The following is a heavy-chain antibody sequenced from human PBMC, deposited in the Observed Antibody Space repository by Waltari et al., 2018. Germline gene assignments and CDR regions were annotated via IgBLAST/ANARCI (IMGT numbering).Heavy chain of an antibody. CDR1: GFTFGDFS. Sequence: EVQMVESGGDLVQPGRSLRLSCTGSGFTFGDFSVSWVRQAQGKGLGWLGFIRSKAYYGTTEYAASVKGRFTISRDDFKSTAYLQMNSLKTEDTAVYFCSRENPTYAYGMDVWGQGTTVTVSS. CDR3: SRENPTYAYGMDV. CDR2: IRSKAYYGTT. V-gene: IGHV3-49*04. J-gene: IGHJ6*02. D-gene: IGHD2-2*01.